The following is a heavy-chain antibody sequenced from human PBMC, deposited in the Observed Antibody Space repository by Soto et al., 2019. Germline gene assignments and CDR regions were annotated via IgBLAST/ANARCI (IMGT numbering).Heavy chain of an antibody. CDR3: ASAFYYYYMDV. Sequence: GGSLRLSCAASGFTFSSYWMSWVRQAPGKGLEWVANIKQDGSEKYYVDSVKGRFTISRDNAKNSLYLQMNSLRAEDTAVYYCASAFYYYYMDVWGKGTTVTVSS. CDR1: GFTFSSYW. J-gene: IGHJ6*03. D-gene: IGHD3-16*01. V-gene: IGHV3-7*01. CDR2: IKQDGSEK.